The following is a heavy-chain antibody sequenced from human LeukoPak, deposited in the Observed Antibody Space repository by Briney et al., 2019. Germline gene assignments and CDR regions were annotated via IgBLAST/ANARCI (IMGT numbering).Heavy chain of an antibody. CDR1: GFPFSDYV. D-gene: IGHD6-19*01. CDR3: AKDRWGAVASFDY. J-gene: IGHJ4*02. CDR2: IRYDGNK. V-gene: IGHV3-30*02. Sequence: PGGSLRLSCAASGFPFSDYVMHWVRQAPGKGLEWVSVIRYDGNKYYADSVKGRFTISRDNSKNTLYLQMNSLESEDTAVYYCAKDRWGAVASFDYWGQGTLVTVSS.